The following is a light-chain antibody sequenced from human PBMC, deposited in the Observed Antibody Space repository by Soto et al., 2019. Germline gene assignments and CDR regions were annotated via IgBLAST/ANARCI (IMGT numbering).Light chain of an antibody. CDR3: QSYDSSLSGSYV. CDR2: GNS. V-gene: IGLV1-40*01. J-gene: IGLJ1*01. Sequence: QSVLTQPPSVSGAPGQRVTISCTGSSSNIGAGYDVHWYQQLPGTAPKLLIYGNSNRPSGVPDRFSGSKSGTSASLAITGLQAEDEADYYCQSYDSSLSGSYVFGTGTNLTVL. CDR1: SSNIGAGYD.